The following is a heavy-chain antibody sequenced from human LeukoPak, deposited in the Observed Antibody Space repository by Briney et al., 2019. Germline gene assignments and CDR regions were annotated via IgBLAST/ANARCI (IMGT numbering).Heavy chain of an antibody. CDR1: GGSFSGYY. Sequence: SSETLSLTCAVYGGSFSGYYWSWIRQPPGKGLEWIGEINHSGSTNYNPSLKSRVTISVDTSKNQFSLKLSSVTAADTAVYYCARRGSSYHIDYWGQGTLVTVSS. V-gene: IGHV4-34*01. CDR2: INHSGST. CDR3: ARRGSSYHIDY. J-gene: IGHJ4*02. D-gene: IGHD3-22*01.